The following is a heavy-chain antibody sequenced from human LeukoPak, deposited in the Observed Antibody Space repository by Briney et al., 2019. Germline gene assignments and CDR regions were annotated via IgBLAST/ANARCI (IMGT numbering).Heavy chain of an antibody. Sequence: SETLSLTCTVSGGSISSYYWSWIRQPPGKGLEWIGYIYYSGSTNYNPSLKSRVTISVDTSKNQFSLKLSSVTAADTPVYYCAKSDYYASGLDYWGQGTLVTVSS. J-gene: IGHJ4*02. D-gene: IGHD3-10*01. CDR1: GGSISSYY. CDR3: AKSDYYASGLDY. V-gene: IGHV4-59*08. CDR2: IYYSGST.